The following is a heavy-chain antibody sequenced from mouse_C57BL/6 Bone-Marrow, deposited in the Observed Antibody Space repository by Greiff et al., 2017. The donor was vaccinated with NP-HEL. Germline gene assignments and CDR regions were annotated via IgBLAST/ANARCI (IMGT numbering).Heavy chain of an antibody. CDR1: GFTFSSYT. V-gene: IGHV5-9*01. J-gene: IGHJ1*03. CDR3: ARRPSHYYGSSPWYFDV. D-gene: IGHD1-1*01. Sequence: EVKLMESGGGLVKPGGSLKLSCAASGFTFSSYTMSWVRQTPEKRLEWVATISGGGGNTYYPDSVKGRFTISRDNAKNTLYLQMSSLRSEDTALYYCARRPSHYYGSSPWYFDVWGTGTTVTVSS. CDR2: ISGGGGNT.